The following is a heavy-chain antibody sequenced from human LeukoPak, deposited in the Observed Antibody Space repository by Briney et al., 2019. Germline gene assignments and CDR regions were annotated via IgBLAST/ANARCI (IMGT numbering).Heavy chain of an antibody. J-gene: IGHJ4*02. CDR3: ARSGSGSYGVDY. V-gene: IGHV4-4*09. CDR1: GGSISSYY. D-gene: IGHD1-26*01. Sequence: SETLSLTCTVSGGSISSYYWSWIRQPPGKGLEWIGYIYTSGSTNYNPSLRSRVTISVDTSRNQFSLKLSSVTAADTAVYYCARSGSGSYGVDYWGQGTLVTVSS. CDR2: IYTSGST.